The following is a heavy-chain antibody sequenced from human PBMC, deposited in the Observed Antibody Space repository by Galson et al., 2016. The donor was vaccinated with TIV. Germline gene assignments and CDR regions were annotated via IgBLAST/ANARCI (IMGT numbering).Heavy chain of an antibody. Sequence: SLRLSCAASGFAFCSFWMSWVRQAPGKGLEWVANIKQDGNEKNYVDSVKGRFTISRDNVKNSLYLQMNSLRAGDTAVYYCARWRVGWLDTWGQGTLVTVSS. J-gene: IGHJ5*02. D-gene: IGHD5-12*01. CDR1: GFAFCSFW. V-gene: IGHV3-7*01. CDR2: IKQDGNEK. CDR3: ARWRVGWLDT.